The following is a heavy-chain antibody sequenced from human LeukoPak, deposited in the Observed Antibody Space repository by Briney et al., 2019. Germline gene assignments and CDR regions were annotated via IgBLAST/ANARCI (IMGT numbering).Heavy chain of an antibody. CDR3: ARGRRQWLVRYYYYGMDV. Sequence: SETLSLTCAVYGGSFSGYYWSWIRQPPGKGLEWIGEINHSGSTNYNPSPKSRVTISVDTSKNQFSLKLSSVTAADTAVYYCARGRRQWLVRYYYYGMDVWGQGTTITVSS. D-gene: IGHD6-19*01. CDR1: GGSFSGYY. V-gene: IGHV4-34*01. J-gene: IGHJ6*02. CDR2: INHSGST.